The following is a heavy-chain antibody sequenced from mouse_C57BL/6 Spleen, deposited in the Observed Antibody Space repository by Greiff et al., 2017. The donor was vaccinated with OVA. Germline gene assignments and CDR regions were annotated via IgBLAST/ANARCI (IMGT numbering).Heavy chain of an antibody. D-gene: IGHD2-4*01. CDR3: ARWGLRQGNYAMDY. Sequence: QVQLQQPGAELVKPGASVKMSCKASGYTFTSYWITWVKQRPGQGLEWIGDIYPGSGSTNYNEKFKSKATLTVDTSSSTAYMQLSSLTSEDSAVYYCARWGLRQGNYAMDYWGQGTSVTVSS. CDR1: GYTFTSYW. CDR2: IYPGSGST. V-gene: IGHV1-55*01. J-gene: IGHJ4*01.